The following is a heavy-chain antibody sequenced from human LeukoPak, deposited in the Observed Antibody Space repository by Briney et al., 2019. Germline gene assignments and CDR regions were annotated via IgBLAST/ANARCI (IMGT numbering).Heavy chain of an antibody. J-gene: IGHJ4*02. CDR3: ARDALDIVGGRDLYFDN. D-gene: IGHD1-26*01. CDR1: GYSFTGYY. V-gene: IGHV1-2*02. CDR2: INPNSGDT. Sequence: ASVKVSCKASGYSFTGYYIHWVRQAPGQRLEWMGWINPNSGDTKYAQEFQGRVTMTRDTSISTAYMEVSSLRSDDAAVYYCARDALDIVGGRDLYFDNWGQGTLVTVSS.